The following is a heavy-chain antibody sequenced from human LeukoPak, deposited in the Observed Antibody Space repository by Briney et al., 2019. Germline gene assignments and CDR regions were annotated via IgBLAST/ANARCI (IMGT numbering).Heavy chain of an antibody. J-gene: IGHJ4*02. CDR2: IYTSGST. CDR3: ARGAERDGYKSFDY. V-gene: IGHV4-4*07. Sequence: SETLSLTCTVSGGSISSYYWSWIRQPAGKGLEWIGRIYTSGSTNYNPSLKSRVTMSVDTSKNQFSLKLSSVTATDTAVYYCARGAERDGYKSFDYWGQGTLVTVSS. CDR1: GGSISSYY. D-gene: IGHD5-24*01.